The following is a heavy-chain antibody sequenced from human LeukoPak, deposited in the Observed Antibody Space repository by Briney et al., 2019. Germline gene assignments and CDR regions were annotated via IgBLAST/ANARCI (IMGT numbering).Heavy chain of an antibody. V-gene: IGHV3-21*01. D-gene: IGHD3-22*01. J-gene: IGHJ5*02. CDR3: ARDSSGYSFDP. Sequence: PGGSMILSCAASGFTFSSYSMNWVRQAPGKGLEWVSSISSDSSYIYYADSVKGRFTISRDNAKNSLYLQMNSLRAEDTAVYYCARDSSGYSFDPWGQGTPVTLSA. CDR2: ISSDSSYI. CDR1: GFTFSSYS.